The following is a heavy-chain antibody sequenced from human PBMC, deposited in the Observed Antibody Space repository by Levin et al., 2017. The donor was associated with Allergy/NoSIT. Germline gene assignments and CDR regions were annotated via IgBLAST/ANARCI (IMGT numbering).Heavy chain of an antibody. V-gene: IGHV4-59*01. Sequence: SETLSLTCTVSGGSISSYYWSWIRQPPGKGLEWIGYIYYSGSTNYNPSLKSRVTISVDTSKNQFSLKLSSVTAADTAVYYCARDRPDGRRPLWFGESGRAFDIWGQGTMVTVSS. D-gene: IGHD3-10*01. CDR2: IYYSGST. CDR3: ARDRPDGRRPLWFGESGRAFDI. J-gene: IGHJ3*02. CDR1: GGSISSYY.